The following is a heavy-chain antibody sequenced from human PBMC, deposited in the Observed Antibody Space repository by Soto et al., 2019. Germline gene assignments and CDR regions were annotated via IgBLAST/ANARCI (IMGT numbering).Heavy chain of an antibody. CDR1: GYTFTSYG. Sequence: GASVKVSCKASGYTFTSYGISWVRQAPGQGLEWMGWISAYNGNTNYAQKLQGRVTMTTDTSTSTAYMELRSLRSDDTAVYYCARDEVVVAATDHWLDPWGQGTLVTVSS. J-gene: IGHJ5*02. CDR2: ISAYNGNT. D-gene: IGHD2-15*01. CDR3: ARDEVVVAATDHWLDP. V-gene: IGHV1-18*01.